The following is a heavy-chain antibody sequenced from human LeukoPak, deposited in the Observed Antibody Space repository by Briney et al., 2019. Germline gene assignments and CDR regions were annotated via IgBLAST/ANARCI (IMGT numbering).Heavy chain of an antibody. Sequence: ASVKVSCKASGGTLSSYAISWVRQAPGQGLEWMGGIIPIFGTANYAQKFQGRVTITADESTSTAYMELSSLRSEDTAVYYCARDLGYCSSTSCYSLDYWGQGTLVTVSS. CDR3: ARDLGYCSSTSCYSLDY. J-gene: IGHJ4*02. V-gene: IGHV1-69*13. CDR2: IIPIFGTA. D-gene: IGHD2-2*02. CDR1: GGTLSSYA.